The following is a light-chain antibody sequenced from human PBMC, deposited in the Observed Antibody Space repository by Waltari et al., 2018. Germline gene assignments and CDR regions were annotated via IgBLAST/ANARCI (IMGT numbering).Light chain of an antibody. CDR2: DVS. CDR3: SSQSSDNVVL. Sequence: QSALTQPASVSGSPGHSITTSCTGTSSDVCGYNSVSWYQDHPGQAPKVIIYDVSDRPSGISERFSGSKSGNTASLTISGLQAEDEADYYCSSQSSDNVVLFGGGTKLTVL. V-gene: IGLV2-14*03. J-gene: IGLJ2*01. CDR1: SSDVCGYNS.